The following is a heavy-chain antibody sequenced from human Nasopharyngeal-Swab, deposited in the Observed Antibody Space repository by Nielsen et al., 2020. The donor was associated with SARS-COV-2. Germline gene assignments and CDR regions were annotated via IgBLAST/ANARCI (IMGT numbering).Heavy chain of an antibody. V-gene: IGHV3-23*01. D-gene: IGHD6-13*01. J-gene: IGHJ4*02. Sequence: GESLKISCAASGFTFSSYAMSWVRQAPGKGLEWVSAISGSGGSTYYADSVKGRFTISRDNSKNTLYLKMNSLRAEDTAVYYCAKGVSAFDYWGQGTLVTVSS. CDR1: GFTFSSYA. CDR3: AKGVSAFDY. CDR2: ISGSGGST.